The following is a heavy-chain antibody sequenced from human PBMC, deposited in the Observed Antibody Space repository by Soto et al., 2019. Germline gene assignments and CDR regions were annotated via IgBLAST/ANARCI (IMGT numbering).Heavy chain of an antibody. D-gene: IGHD5-18*01. CDR3: AKDPRGYTYGYLDY. Sequence: GGSLRLSCAASGFTFSSYWMSWVRQAPGKGLEWVANIKQDGSEKYYVDSVKGRFTISRDNAKNSLYLQMNSLRAEDTAVYYCAKDPRGYTYGYLDYWGQGTLVTVSS. V-gene: IGHV3-7*03. CDR2: IKQDGSEK. CDR1: GFTFSSYW. J-gene: IGHJ4*02.